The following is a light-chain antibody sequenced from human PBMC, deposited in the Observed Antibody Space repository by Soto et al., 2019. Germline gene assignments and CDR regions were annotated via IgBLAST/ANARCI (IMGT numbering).Light chain of an antibody. J-gene: IGKJ5*01. CDR3: QQYGSSPSIT. Sequence: EIVLTQSPGTLSLSPGERATLSCRPSQSVSSSYLAWYQQKPGQAPRLLIYGASSRATGIPDRFSGSGSGTDFTLTISRLEPEDSAVDYCQQYGSSPSITFGQGTRLEI. V-gene: IGKV3-20*01. CDR1: QSVSSSY. CDR2: GAS.